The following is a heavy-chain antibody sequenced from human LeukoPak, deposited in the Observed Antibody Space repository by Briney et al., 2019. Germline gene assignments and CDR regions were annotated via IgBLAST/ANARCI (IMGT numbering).Heavy chain of an antibody. CDR1: GFTFNSYF. CDR2: ISPDGNNK. J-gene: IGHJ4*02. Sequence: PGGSLRLSCAASGFTFNSYFMHWVRQAPGKGLEWVAAISPDGNNKYYADSVKGRFTISRDNSKNTVYVQMNSLRVEDTAVYYCARGGLTSSWFEYWGQGTLVTVAS. CDR3: ARGGLTSSWFEY. D-gene: IGHD6-13*01. V-gene: IGHV3-30-3*01.